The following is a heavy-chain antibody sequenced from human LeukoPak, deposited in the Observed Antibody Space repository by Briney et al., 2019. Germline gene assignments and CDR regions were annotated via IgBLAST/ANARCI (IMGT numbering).Heavy chain of an antibody. V-gene: IGHV3-30*02. D-gene: IGHD3-10*01. CDR2: IRYDGSNK. CDR3: AKDKTYYYGSGSYRVVQYYFDY. CDR1: GFTFSSYG. Sequence: GSLRLSCAASGFTFSSYGMHWVRQAPGKGLEWVAFIRYDGSNKYYADSVKGRFTISRDNSKNTLYLQMNSLRAEDTAVYYCAKDKTYYYGSGSYRVVQYYFDYWGQGTLVTVSS. J-gene: IGHJ4*02.